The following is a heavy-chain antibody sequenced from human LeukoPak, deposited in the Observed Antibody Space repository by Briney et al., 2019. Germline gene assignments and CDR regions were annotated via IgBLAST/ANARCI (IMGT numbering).Heavy chain of an antibody. CDR1: GYTFTRYG. CDR2: ISAYNGNT. J-gene: IGHJ3*02. V-gene: IGHV1-18*01. D-gene: IGHD6-19*01. Sequence: ASVKVSCKASGYTFTRYGISWVRQAPGQGLEWMGWISAYNGNTNYAQKLQGRVTMTTDTSTSTAYMELRSLRSDDTAVYYCARDADSSGWHDAFDIWGQGTMVTVSS. CDR3: ARDADSSGWHDAFDI.